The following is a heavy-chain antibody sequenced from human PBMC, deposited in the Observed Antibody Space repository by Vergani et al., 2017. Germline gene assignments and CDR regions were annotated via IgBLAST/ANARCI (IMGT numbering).Heavy chain of an antibody. Sequence: QVQLQESGPGLVKPSETLSLTCTVSGGSISSYYWSWIRQPPGKGLEWIGYIYYSGSTNYNPSLKSRVTISVDTSKNQFSLKLSSVTAADTAVYYCARSSISRPFDYWGQGTLVTVSS. CDR3: ARSSISRPFDY. J-gene: IGHJ4*02. CDR2: IYYSGST. D-gene: IGHD2/OR15-2a*01. V-gene: IGHV4-59*08. CDR1: GGSISSYY.